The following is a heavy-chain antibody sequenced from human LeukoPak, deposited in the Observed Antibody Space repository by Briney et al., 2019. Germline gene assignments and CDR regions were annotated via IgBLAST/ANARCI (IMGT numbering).Heavy chain of an antibody. J-gene: IGHJ3*02. CDR1: GYTFTSYG. CDR3: AREKPRLWFGEPSRDAFDI. D-gene: IGHD3-10*01. V-gene: IGHV1-18*01. CDR2: ISAYNGNT. Sequence: GASVKVSCKASGYTFTSYGISWVRQAPGQGLEWVGWISAYNGNTNYAQKLQGRVTMTTDTSTSTAYMELRSLRSDDTAVYYCAREKPRLWFGEPSRDAFDIWGQGTMVTVSS.